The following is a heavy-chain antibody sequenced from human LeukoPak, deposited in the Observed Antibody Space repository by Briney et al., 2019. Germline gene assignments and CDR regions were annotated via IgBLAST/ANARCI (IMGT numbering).Heavy chain of an antibody. CDR2: ISAYNGNTNT. D-gene: IGHD2-2*01. Sequence: ASVKVSCKTSGYTFTDFGISWVRQAPGQGLEWMGWISAYNGNTNTNYGQKFQGRFTMTTDTSTSTAYMELRSLRSDDTAVYYCARGGIVVVPPDISHHDALDIWGQGTMVTVSS. J-gene: IGHJ3*02. CDR3: ARGGIVVVPPDISHHDALDI. V-gene: IGHV1-18*01. CDR1: GYTFTDFG.